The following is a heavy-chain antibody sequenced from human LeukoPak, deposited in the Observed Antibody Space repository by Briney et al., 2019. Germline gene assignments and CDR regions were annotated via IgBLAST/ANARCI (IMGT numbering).Heavy chain of an antibody. CDR1: GYRFTNYW. J-gene: IGHJ5*02. V-gene: IGHV5-51*01. D-gene: IGHD6-6*01. Sequence: GESLKISCKDSGYRFTNYWIGWVRQMPGKGLEWMGIIYPGDSDTRYSPSFQGRVTISADKSISTAYLQWSSLKASDTAIYYCATVEYSSSSWFDPWGQGTLVTVSS. CDR3: ATVEYSSSSWFDP. CDR2: IYPGDSDT.